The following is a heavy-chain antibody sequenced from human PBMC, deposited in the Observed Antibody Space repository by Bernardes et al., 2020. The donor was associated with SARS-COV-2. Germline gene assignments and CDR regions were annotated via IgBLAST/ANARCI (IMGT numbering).Heavy chain of an antibody. V-gene: IGHV4-59*08. CDR1: GDSNKYYY. CDR2: NYHSGST. Sequence: SETLSLTCTVSGDSNKYYYWRWIRQPPGKGLEWVGYNYHSGSTNYNPSLKSRVTISIDTSKGQFSLKLTPVTAADTAVYYCARHGKYCNKGVCQTYYYYALDVWGQGTTVTVSS. CDR3: ARHGKYCNKGVCQTYYYYALDV. D-gene: IGHD2-8*01. J-gene: IGHJ6*02.